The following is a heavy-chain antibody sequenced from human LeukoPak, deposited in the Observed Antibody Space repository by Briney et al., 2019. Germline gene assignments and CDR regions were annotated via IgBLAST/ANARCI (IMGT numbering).Heavy chain of an antibody. J-gene: IGHJ4*02. Sequence: GGSLRLSCAASGFTFSSYAMSWVRQAPGKGLEWVSAISGSGGNTYYADSVKGRFTISRDNSKNTLYLQMNSLRAEDTAVYYCAKVVGMPTIIGALDYWGQGTLVTVSS. D-gene: IGHD3-10*01. CDR3: AKVVGMPTIIGALDY. CDR1: GFTFSSYA. CDR2: ISGSGGNT. V-gene: IGHV3-23*01.